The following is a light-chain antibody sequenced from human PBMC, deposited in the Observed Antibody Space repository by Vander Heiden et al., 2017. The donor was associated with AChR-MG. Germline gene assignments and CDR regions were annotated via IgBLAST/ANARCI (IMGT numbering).Light chain of an antibody. CDR1: QSVSSSY. V-gene: IGKV3-20*01. CDR2: GAS. CDR3: QQYCSSPIT. J-gene: IGKJ5*01. Sequence: EIVLTQSPGTLSLSQGESATLSCRASQSVSSSYLAWYQQKPGQAPRLLIYGASSRATGIPDRFSGSGSGTDFTLTISRLEPEDFAVYYCQQYCSSPITFGQGTRLEIK.